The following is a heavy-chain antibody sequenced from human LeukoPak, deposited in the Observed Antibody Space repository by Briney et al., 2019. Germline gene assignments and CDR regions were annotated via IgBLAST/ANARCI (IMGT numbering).Heavy chain of an antibody. CDR2: LYYNGNT. CDR1: GGSFSNNYN. D-gene: IGHD4-23*01. J-gene: IGHJ6*03. V-gene: IGHV4-39*02. Sequence: SETLSLTCTVSGGSFSNNYNWDWIRQPPGKGLEWIGSLYYNGNTYYNPSLKSRLTISVDTSKSHFSLQLRSVTAEGTAVYFCTRSSDFGGYYFYYYMDVWGKGTTVSVSS. CDR3: TRSSDFGGYYFYYYMDV.